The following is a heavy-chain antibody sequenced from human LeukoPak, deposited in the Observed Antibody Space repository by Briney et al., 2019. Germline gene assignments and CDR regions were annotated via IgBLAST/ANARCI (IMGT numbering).Heavy chain of an antibody. CDR2: IYYNGAT. CDR1: GGSFSTYY. J-gene: IGHJ4*02. D-gene: IGHD6-19*01. V-gene: IGHV4-59*08. Sequence: SETLSLTCTVSGGSFSTYYWSWIRQPPGKGLAWIGYIYYNGATDYNPSLKSRVTISVDTSKNEFSLKLSSVTAADTALYYCARRTVTNGWFRIDYWGQGSLVIVFS. CDR3: ARRTVTNGWFRIDY.